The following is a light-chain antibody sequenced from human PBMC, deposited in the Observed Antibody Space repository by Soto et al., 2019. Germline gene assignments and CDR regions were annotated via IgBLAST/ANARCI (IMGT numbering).Light chain of an antibody. CDR2: GAS. V-gene: IGKV3-15*01. Sequence: EIVMTQSPATLSVSPGERATLSCRASQSVSSNLAWYQQKPGQAPRLLIYGASTRATGIPARFSGSGSGTEFTLTISSRQAEDVVVYYCQQYNSWRPVTFGQGTKVEIK. J-gene: IGKJ1*01. CDR3: QQYNSWRPVT. CDR1: QSVSSN.